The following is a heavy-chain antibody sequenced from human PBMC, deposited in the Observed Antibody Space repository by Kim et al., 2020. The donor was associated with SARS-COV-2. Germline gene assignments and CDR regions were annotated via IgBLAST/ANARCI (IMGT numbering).Heavy chain of an antibody. CDR2: INHSGST. J-gene: IGHJ5*02. D-gene: IGHD3-9*01. CDR1: GGSFSGYY. V-gene: IGHV4-34*01. CDR3: ARGTTYYDILTGYYNWFDP. Sequence: SETLSLTCAVYGGSFSGYYWSWIRQPPGKGLEWIGEINHSGSTNYNPSLKSRVTISVDTSKNQFSLKLSSVTAADTAVYYCARGTTYYDILTGYYNWFDPWGQGTLVTVSS.